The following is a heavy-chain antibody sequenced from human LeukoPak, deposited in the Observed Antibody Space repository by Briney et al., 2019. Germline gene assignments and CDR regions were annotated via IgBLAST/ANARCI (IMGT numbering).Heavy chain of an antibody. CDR1: GFTFSSYW. CDR2: IKQDGSEK. V-gene: IGHV3-7*03. J-gene: IGHJ4*02. Sequence: GGSLRLSCAASGFTFSSYWMSWARQAPGKGLEWVANIKQDGSEKYYVDSVKGRFTISRDNSKNTLYLQMNSLRAEDTAVYYCAKESQQPFDYWGQGTLVTVSS. CDR3: AKESQQPFDY. D-gene: IGHD5-18*01.